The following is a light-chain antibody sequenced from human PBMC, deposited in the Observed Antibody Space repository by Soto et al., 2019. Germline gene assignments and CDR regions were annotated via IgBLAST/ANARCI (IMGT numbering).Light chain of an antibody. V-gene: IGLV1-51*01. CDR1: SSDIGNYDF. Sequence: QSALTQPASVSGSPGQSITISCTGTSSDIGNYDFVSWYQQLPGTVPKLLIYDDNKRPSGIPDRFSASKSDTSATLDITGLQTGDEAYYYCGTWDVSLSAGVFGGGTKLTVL. J-gene: IGLJ3*02. CDR2: DDN. CDR3: GTWDVSLSAGV.